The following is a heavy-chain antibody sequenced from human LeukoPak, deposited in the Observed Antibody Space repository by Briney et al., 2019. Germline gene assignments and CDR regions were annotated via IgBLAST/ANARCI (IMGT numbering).Heavy chain of an antibody. CDR3: ASTADYGDWFDP. Sequence: EASVKVSCKAFGGTFSSYAISWVRQAPGQGLEWMGRIIPILGIANYAQKFQGRVTITADKSTSTAYMELSSLRSEDTAVYYCASTADYGDWFDPWGQGTLVTVSS. V-gene: IGHV1-69*04. D-gene: IGHD4-17*01. CDR2: IIPILGIA. J-gene: IGHJ5*02. CDR1: GGTFSSYA.